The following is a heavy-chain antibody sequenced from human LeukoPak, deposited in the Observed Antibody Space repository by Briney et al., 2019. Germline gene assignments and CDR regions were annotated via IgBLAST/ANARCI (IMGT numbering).Heavy chain of an antibody. Sequence: SETLSLTCTVSGCSISSSSYYWGWIRQPPGKGLEWIGSIYYSGSTYYNPSLKSRVTISVDTSKNQFSLKLSSVTAADTAVYYCAGYCSGGSCYLAPWGQGTLVTVSS. CDR3: AGYCSGGSCYLAP. D-gene: IGHD2-15*01. J-gene: IGHJ5*02. V-gene: IGHV4-39*01. CDR1: GCSISSSSYY. CDR2: IYYSGST.